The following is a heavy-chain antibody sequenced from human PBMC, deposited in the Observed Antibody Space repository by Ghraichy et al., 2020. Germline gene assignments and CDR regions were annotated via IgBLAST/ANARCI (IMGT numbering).Heavy chain of an antibody. CDR3: ARHVRVAVAEGHYYYGMDV. J-gene: IGHJ6*02. CDR1: GYSFTSYW. V-gene: IGHV5-10-1*01. CDR2: IDPSDSYT. Sequence: GESLNISCKGSGYSFTSYWISWVRQMPGKGLEWMGRIDPSDSYTNYSPSFQGHVTISADKSISTAYLQWSSLKASDTAMYYCARHVRVAVAEGHYYYGMDVWGQGTTVTVSS. D-gene: IGHD6-19*01.